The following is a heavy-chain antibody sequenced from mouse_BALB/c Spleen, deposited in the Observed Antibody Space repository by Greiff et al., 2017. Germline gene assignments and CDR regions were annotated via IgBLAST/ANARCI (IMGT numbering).Heavy chain of an antibody. Sequence: EVKLVESGGGLVQPGGSRKLSCAASGFTFSSFGMHWVRQAPEKGLEWVAYISSGSSTSYYADTVKGRFTISRDNPKNTLFLQMTSLRSEDTAMYYCARDYYGSSSDYWGQGTTLTVSS. CDR2: ISSGSSTS. CDR1: GFTFSSFG. D-gene: IGHD1-1*01. J-gene: IGHJ2*01. CDR3: ARDYYGSSSDY. V-gene: IGHV5-17*02.